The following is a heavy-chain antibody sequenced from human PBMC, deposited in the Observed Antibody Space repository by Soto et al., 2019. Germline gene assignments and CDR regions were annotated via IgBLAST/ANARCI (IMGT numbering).Heavy chain of an antibody. Sequence: QVQLQQWGAGLLKPSETLSLACAVYGGSVNSGNYYWSWIRQPPGKGLEWIGEMSHSGGTHFNPSLKSRVTISVETSKNQFSLKMSSVTAADPALYYCARVERGTATTVVDAFDIWGPGTLVTVSS. CDR3: ARVERGTATTVVDAFDI. D-gene: IGHD1-1*01. CDR2: MSHSGGT. CDR1: GGSVNSGNYY. V-gene: IGHV4-34*01. J-gene: IGHJ3*02.